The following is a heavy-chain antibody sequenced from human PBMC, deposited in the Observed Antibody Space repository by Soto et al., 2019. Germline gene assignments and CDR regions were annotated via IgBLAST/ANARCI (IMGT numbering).Heavy chain of an antibody. CDR2: IYYSWIT. CDR1: GGSISSGGYY. D-gene: IGHD6-13*01. CDR3: ARDGFTVAAGTDPRWYYYYYGMDV. Sequence: PSETLCLTCTVSGGSISSGGYYWSWIRQHPGKGLEWIGYIYYSWITYYNPSLKSRVTISVDASKNQFSLKLSSVTAADTAVYYCARDGFTVAAGTDPRWYYYYYGMDVWGQGTTVTVSS. J-gene: IGHJ6*02. V-gene: IGHV4-31*03.